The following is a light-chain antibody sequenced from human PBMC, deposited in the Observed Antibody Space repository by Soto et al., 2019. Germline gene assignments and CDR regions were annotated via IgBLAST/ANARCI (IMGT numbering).Light chain of an antibody. CDR1: SSDLASYNY. J-gene: IGLJ1*01. CDR2: QGT. V-gene: IGLV2-14*01. Sequence: QSSLTHPASMSVSPGQSITISCTLTSSDLASYNYVSCYQQQPGKAPKLMIYQGTNRPSGGSNRFSRSTADNTASPTTSRLQSEDEAASYCRSYTDSSNYVFVPGNRVTVL. CDR3: RSYTDSSNYV.